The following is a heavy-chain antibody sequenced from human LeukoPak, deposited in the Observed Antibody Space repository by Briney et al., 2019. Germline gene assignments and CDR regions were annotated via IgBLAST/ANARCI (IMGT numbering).Heavy chain of an antibody. CDR3: ARAYGEDWFDP. Sequence: PGGSLRLSCAASGFTVSNNYMSWVRQAPGKGLEWVSVIYAGGSTYYADSVKGRFTISRDNSKNTLHLQMNSLRVEDTAVYYCARAYGEDWFDPWGQGTLVTVSS. CDR2: IYAGGST. V-gene: IGHV3-66*01. D-gene: IGHD4-17*01. J-gene: IGHJ5*02. CDR1: GFTVSNNY.